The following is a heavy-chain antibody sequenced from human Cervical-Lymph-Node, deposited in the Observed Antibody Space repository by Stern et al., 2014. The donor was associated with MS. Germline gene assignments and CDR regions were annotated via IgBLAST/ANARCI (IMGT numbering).Heavy chain of an antibody. D-gene: IGHD3-10*01. V-gene: IGHV1-58*02. J-gene: IGHJ6*02. CDR1: GFAFINSA. Sequence: QMQLVQSGPEVKKPGTSVKVSCKTSGFAFINSAMQWVRQARGQRLEWIGWIVVGSVYTNYAQNFPERITISRDMSTSTAYMELSSLRYEDTAVYYCAADLGPFTYYYYGMDVWGQGTTVTVSS. CDR3: AADLGPFTYYYYGMDV. CDR2: IVVGSVYT.